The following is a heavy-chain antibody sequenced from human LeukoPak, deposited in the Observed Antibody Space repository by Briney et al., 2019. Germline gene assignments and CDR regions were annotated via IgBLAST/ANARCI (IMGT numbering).Heavy chain of an antibody. CDR3: AKDRLGDCSGGRCSSFHY. CDR1: GYTFTNYG. Sequence: GASVKVSCKASGYTFTNYGISWVRQAPGQGLEWMGWISAYNGNTHYAQNLQGRVTMTTDTSTSTAYMELRSLRSDDTAVYYCAKDRLGDCSGGRCSSFHYWGQGTLVTVSS. CDR2: ISAYNGNT. V-gene: IGHV1-18*01. D-gene: IGHD2-15*01. J-gene: IGHJ4*02.